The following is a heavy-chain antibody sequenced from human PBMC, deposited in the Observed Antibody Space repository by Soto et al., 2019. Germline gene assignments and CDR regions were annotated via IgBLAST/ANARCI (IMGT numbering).Heavy chain of an antibody. D-gene: IGHD5-18*01. J-gene: IGHJ6*02. CDR2: IYYSGST. Sequence: PSETLSLTCTVSGGSISSSSYYWGWIRQPPGKGLEWIGSIYYSGSTYYNPSLKSRVTISVDTSKNQFSLKLSSVTAADTAVYYCARHSGGYSYGYGYYYDGMDVRGQGPTVT. CDR3: ARHSGGYSYGYGYYYDGMDV. CDR1: GGSISSSSYY. V-gene: IGHV4-39*01.